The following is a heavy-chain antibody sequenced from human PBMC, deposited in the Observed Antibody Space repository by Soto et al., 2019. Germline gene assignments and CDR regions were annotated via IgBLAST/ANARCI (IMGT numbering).Heavy chain of an antibody. V-gene: IGHV3-33*01. CDR3: ARDRGSGSYRYYGMDV. Sequence: SLRLSCAASGFTFSDYGMHWVRQAPGKGLEWVAVIWYDGNNKNYADSMKGRFTISRDNSKNTLYLQKNSLRAEDTVVYYCARDRGSGSYRYYGMDVWGQGTTVTVSS. CDR1: GFTFSDYG. J-gene: IGHJ6*02. D-gene: IGHD3-10*01. CDR2: IWYDGNNK.